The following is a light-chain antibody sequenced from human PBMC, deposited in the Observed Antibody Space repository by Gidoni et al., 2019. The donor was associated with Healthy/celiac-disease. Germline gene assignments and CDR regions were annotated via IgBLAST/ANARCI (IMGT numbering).Light chain of an antibody. V-gene: IGLV1-44*01. CDR2: SNN. CDR3: AAWDDSLNGVV. J-gene: IGLJ2*01. CDR1: RSNIGSNP. Sequence: QSVLTQPPSASGTPGQSVTSSCSGSRSNIGSNPVNWYHQLPGTAPKLLIYSNNQRPSGVPDRFSGSKSGTSASLAISGLQSEDEADYYCAAWDDSLNGVVFGGGTKLTVL.